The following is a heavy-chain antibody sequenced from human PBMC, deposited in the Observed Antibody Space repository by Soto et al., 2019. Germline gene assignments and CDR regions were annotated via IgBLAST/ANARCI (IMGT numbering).Heavy chain of an antibody. D-gene: IGHD2-15*01. J-gene: IGHJ6*02. CDR1: GGTFSSYA. CDR3: ARASVIGGLRGGVLHYQDYYYGMDV. V-gene: IGHV1-69*13. Sequence: GASVKVSCKASGGTFSSYAISWVRQAPGQGLEWMGGIIPIFGTANYAQKFQGRVTITADESTSTAYMELSSLRSEDTAVYYCARASVIGGLRGGVLHYQDYYYGMDVWGQGTTVTVYS. CDR2: IIPIFGTA.